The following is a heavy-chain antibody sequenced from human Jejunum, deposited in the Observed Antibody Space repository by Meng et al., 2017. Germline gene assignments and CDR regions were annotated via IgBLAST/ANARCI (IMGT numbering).Heavy chain of an antibody. D-gene: IGHD6-19*01. CDR1: GYSISSGWH. J-gene: IGHJ3*02. V-gene: IGHV4-38-2*02. CDR3: ARVTSSYLGFAAFDM. Sequence: GSLRLSCTVSGYSISSGWHWGWIRQSPGKGLEWIGSISHSGNTYYNSSLKSRVIVSVDTSKNQFFLKMNYVTAADTAVYYCARVTSSYLGFAAFDMWGQGTMVTVSS. CDR2: ISHSGNT.